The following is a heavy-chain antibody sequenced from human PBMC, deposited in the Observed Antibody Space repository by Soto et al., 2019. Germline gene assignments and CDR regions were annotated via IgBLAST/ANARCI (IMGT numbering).Heavy chain of an antibody. Sequence: QVQLVQSGAEVKKPGSSVKVSCKASGGTFSSYAISWVRQAPGQGLEWMGGIIPIFGTANYAQKFQGRGTITADEPTSTAYMELSSLRSEDTAVYYCARGSDSSAYGAFDIWGQGTMVTVSS. CDR3: ARGSDSSAYGAFDI. V-gene: IGHV1-69*12. CDR2: IIPIFGTA. CDR1: GGTFSSYA. J-gene: IGHJ3*02. D-gene: IGHD3-22*01.